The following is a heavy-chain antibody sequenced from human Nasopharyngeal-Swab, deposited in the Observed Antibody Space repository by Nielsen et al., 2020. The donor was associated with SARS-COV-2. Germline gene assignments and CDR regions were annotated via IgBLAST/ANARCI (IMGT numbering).Heavy chain of an antibody. CDR1: GGSFDSGCQY. V-gene: IGHV4-31*03. CDR3: ARREAGVTWGPFDI. J-gene: IGHJ2*01. Sequence: SETLSLTCTVSGGSFDSGCQYWSWIRQHPGTGLECIGYIHYNGKTYYTPSLKSRVNISMDTYKTEFSLKLDHVTAADTACYYCARREAGVTWGPFDIWGRGTLVTVSS. CDR2: IHYNGKT. D-gene: IGHD3-3*01.